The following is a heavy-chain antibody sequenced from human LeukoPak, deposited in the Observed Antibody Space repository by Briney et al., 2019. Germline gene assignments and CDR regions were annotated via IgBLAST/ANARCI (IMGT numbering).Heavy chain of an antibody. V-gene: IGHV1-46*02. Sequence: GASVKFSCKASGYTFNCHYIHWQRHAPGQGLEWMGIINPNVGSTYYPQQFQGRVTMTRDTSTSTVFMELSSLRSEDTAVYYCARDRERTETTIGNVGELGYWGQGTLVTVSS. J-gene: IGHJ4*02. CDR2: INPNVGST. CDR3: ARDRERTETTIGNVGELGY. CDR1: GYTFNCHY. D-gene: IGHD4-17*01.